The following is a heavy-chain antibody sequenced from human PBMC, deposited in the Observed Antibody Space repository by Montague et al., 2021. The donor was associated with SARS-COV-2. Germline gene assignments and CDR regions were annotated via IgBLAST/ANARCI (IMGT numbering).Heavy chain of an antibody. CDR1: GGSISSYY. Sequence: SETLSLTCTVSGGSISSYYWSWIRQPAGKGLEWIGRIYPSGSTKYNPSLKSRVTMSVDTSKNQFSLKLSSVIAADTAVYYCARDHMTILFMAYYYGMDVWGQGTTVTVSS. V-gene: IGHV4-4*07. D-gene: IGHD4/OR15-4a*01. CDR3: ARDHMTILFMAYYYGMDV. CDR2: IYPSGST. J-gene: IGHJ6*02.